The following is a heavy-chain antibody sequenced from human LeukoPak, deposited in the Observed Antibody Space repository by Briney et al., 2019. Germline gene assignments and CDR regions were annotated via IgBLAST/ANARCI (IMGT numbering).Heavy chain of an antibody. Sequence: GGSLRLSCAASGFTFSSYSMNWVRQAPGKGLEWVSSISSSSYIYYADSVKGRFTISRDNAKNSLYLQMNSLRAEDTAVYYCARGSDSSGYSSEYFQHWGQGTLVTVSS. CDR3: ARGSDSSGYSSEYFQH. D-gene: IGHD3-22*01. CDR2: ISSSSYI. CDR1: GFTFSSYS. J-gene: IGHJ1*01. V-gene: IGHV3-21*01.